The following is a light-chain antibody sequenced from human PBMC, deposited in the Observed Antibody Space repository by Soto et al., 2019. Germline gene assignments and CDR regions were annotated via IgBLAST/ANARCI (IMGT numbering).Light chain of an antibody. CDR1: QILLHSNGYNY. CDR2: LGS. V-gene: IGKV2-28*01. J-gene: IGKJ1*01. CDR3: MQPLQSWT. Sequence: RXPGSLPVTPGEPASISCRSSQILLHSNGYNYLDWYLQKPGQSPQLLIYLGSNRASGVPDRFSGSGSGTDFTLKISRVEAEDVGVYYCMQPLQSWTFGQGTKVDI.